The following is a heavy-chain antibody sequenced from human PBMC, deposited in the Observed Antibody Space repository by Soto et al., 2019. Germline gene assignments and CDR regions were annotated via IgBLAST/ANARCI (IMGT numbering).Heavy chain of an antibody. CDR3: VVDSSGWYNDGDY. CDR2: ISAYNGNT. CDR1: GYTFTSYG. V-gene: IGHV1-18*01. D-gene: IGHD6-19*01. J-gene: IGHJ4*02. Sequence: ASVKVSCKAAGYTFTSYGISWGRQAPGQGLEWMGWISAYNGNTNYAQKLQGRVTMTTDTSTSTAYMELRSLRSDDTAVYYCVVDSSGWYNDGDYWGQGTLVTVSS.